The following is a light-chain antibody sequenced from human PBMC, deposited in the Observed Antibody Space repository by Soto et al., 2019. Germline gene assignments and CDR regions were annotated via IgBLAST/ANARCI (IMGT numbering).Light chain of an antibody. CDR1: QSVSSS. J-gene: IGKJ4*01. CDR2: GAS. Sequence: EIVMTQSPATLSVSPGERATLSFRASQSVSSSLAWYQQKPGQAPRLLIYGASTRATGVPARFSGSGSGTEFTLTFSSLQSEDFAVYYCQQYNDWLTFGGGTKVDIK. V-gene: IGKV3-15*01. CDR3: QQYNDWLT.